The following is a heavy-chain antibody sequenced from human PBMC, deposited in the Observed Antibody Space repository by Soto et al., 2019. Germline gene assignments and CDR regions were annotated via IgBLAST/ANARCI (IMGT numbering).Heavy chain of an antibody. CDR3: AIDDFGRNTRAFDP. D-gene: IGHD4-17*01. J-gene: IGHJ5*02. CDR1: GDFISYYS. V-gene: IGHV4-4*07. Sequence: SETLSLTCTVSGDFISYYSWAWIRQSAGKGLEWIGRVYSTGTIFYNPSLKSRANMSVDTSKNQCSLKLTSVNAADTAVYYCAIDDFGRNTRAFDPLGQGTLGTVSS. CDR2: VYSTGTI.